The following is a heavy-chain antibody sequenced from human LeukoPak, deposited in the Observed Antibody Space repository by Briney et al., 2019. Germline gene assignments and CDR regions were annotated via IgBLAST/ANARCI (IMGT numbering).Heavy chain of an antibody. V-gene: IGHV3-7*01. J-gene: IGHJ4*02. D-gene: IGHD5-18*01. CDR3: ARSIQLWPYFDY. CDR1: GFTFSNYW. CDR2: IKPDGSEK. Sequence: GGSLRLSCAASGFTFSNYWMSWVRQAPGKGLEWVANIKPDGSEKYYVDSVKGRFTISRDNAKNSLYLQMNSLRDEDTAVYYCARSIQLWPYFDYWGQGTLVTVSS.